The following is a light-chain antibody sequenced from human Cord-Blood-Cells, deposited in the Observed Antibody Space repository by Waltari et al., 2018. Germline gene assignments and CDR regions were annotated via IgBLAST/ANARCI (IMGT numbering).Light chain of an antibody. J-gene: IGKJ2*01. CDR3: MQALQTPYT. CDR2: LGS. V-gene: IGKV2-28*01. Sequence: IGMTQSPLSLPVTPGEPASISCSSRQSLLHSNGYNYLDWYLQKPGQSPQLLIYLGSNRASGVPDRFSGSGSGTDFTLKISRVEAEDVGVYYCMQALQTPYTFGQGTKLEIK. CDR1: QSLLHSNGYNY.